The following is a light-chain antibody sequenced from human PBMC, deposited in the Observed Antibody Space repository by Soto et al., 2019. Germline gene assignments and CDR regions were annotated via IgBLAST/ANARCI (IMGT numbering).Light chain of an antibody. J-gene: IGLJ1*01. CDR3: SSDTSTPTV. Sequence: QSALTQPASVSGSPGQSITISCTGTSSDVGGYNYVSWYQQHPGKAPKLMIYDVSNRPSGVSNRFSGSKSGNTASLTISGLQAEDEADYYCSSDTSTPTVFGTGNKVTVL. V-gene: IGLV2-14*01. CDR2: DVS. CDR1: SSDVGGYNY.